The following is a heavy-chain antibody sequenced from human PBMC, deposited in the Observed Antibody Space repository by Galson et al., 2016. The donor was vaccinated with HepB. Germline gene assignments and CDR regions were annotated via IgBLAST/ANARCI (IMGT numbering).Heavy chain of an antibody. V-gene: IGHV4-38-2*02. Sequence: TVSGYSISNGHYWGWIRQPPGKGLEWIGSLDHSGSTYYNPSLKSRVTISLDTSKNQFSLNLNSATAGDPAVYFCTRERWGSTIPDYWGQGTLVTVSS. CDR1: GYSISNGHY. CDR3: TRERWGSTIPDY. J-gene: IGHJ4*02. CDR2: LDHSGST. D-gene: IGHD3-16*01.